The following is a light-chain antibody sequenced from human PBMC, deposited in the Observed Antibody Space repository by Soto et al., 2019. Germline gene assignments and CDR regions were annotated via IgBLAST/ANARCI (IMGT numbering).Light chain of an antibody. Sequence: DIQMTQSPSSLSASVGDRVTITCQASQDISNYLNWYQQKPGKAPKLLIYDASNLETGVPSRFSGSGSWTDVTFTIRSLQPEDIATYYCQQYDTPITFGPGTKVYIK. CDR3: QQYDTPIT. J-gene: IGKJ3*01. V-gene: IGKV1-33*01. CDR1: QDISNY. CDR2: DAS.